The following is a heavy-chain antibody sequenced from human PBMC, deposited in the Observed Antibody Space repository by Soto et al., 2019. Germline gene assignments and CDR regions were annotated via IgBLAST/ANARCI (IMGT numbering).Heavy chain of an antibody. D-gene: IGHD2-15*01. CDR2: INPSGGST. V-gene: IGHV1-46*01. Sequence: ASVKVSCKASGYTFTSYYMHWVRQAPGQGLEWMGIINPSGGSTSYAQKFQGRVTMTRDTSPSTVYMELSSLRSEDTAMYYCARDLLGYCSGGSYYKGGYWGKETLVTLSS. J-gene: IGHJ4*02. CDR3: ARDLLGYCSGGSYYKGGY. CDR1: GYTFTSYY.